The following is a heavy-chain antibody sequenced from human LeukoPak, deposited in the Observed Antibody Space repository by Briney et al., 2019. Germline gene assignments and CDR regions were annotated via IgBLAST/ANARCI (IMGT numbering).Heavy chain of an antibody. J-gene: IGHJ6*03. CDR1: GGSISSSSYY. D-gene: IGHD1-26*01. CDR3: AGSSDKSAHIKDYYYYYMDV. CDR2: IYYSGST. Sequence: PSETLSLTCTVSGGSISSSSYYWGWIRQPPGKGLEWIGYIYYSGSTNYNPSLKSRVTISVDTSKNQFSLKLSSVTAADTAVYYCAGSSDKSAHIKDYYYYYMDVWGKGTTVTVSS. V-gene: IGHV4-61*05.